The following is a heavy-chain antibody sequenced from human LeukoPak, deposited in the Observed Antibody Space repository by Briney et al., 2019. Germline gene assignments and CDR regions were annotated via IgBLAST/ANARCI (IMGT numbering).Heavy chain of an antibody. CDR2: MNPNSGNT. J-gene: IGHJ6*03. CDR3: ATAIGSRGVYGDYVAYMDV. V-gene: IGHV1-8*03. CDR1: GYTFTSYD. Sequence: GASVKVSCKASGYTFTSYDIHWVRQAAGQELEWMGWMNPNSGNTGYAQKFQGRVTITRNTSISTAYMELSSLRSEDTAVYYCATAIGSRGVYGDYVAYMDVWGKGTTVTVSS. D-gene: IGHD4-17*01.